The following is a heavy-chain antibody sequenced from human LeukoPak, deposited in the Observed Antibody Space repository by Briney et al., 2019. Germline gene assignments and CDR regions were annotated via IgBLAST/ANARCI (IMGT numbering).Heavy chain of an antibody. CDR1: GFTFNDYG. J-gene: IGHJ4*02. Sequence: GGSLRLSCAASGFTFNDYGMSWVRQAPGKGLEWVSGINWNGGSTGYADSVKGRFTISRDNATNSLYLQMNSLRAEDTALYYCARGTAGVEFDYWGQGTLVTVSS. CDR3: ARGTAGVEFDY. V-gene: IGHV3-20*04. CDR2: INWNGGST. D-gene: IGHD3-10*01.